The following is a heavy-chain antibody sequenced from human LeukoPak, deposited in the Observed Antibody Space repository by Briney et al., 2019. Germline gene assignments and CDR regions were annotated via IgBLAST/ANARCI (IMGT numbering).Heavy chain of an antibody. V-gene: IGHV3-23*01. CDR3: AKDSSGYYYGPLDS. CDR1: GFTFSSYA. D-gene: IGHD3-22*01. Sequence: GASLRLSCAASGFTFSSYAMSWVRQAPGKGLEWVSSISGSGGSTYHADSVKGRFTIFRDNSKNTLYLQMNNLRAEDTAVYYCAKDSSGYYYGPLDSWGHGTLVTVSS. J-gene: IGHJ5*01. CDR2: ISGSGGST.